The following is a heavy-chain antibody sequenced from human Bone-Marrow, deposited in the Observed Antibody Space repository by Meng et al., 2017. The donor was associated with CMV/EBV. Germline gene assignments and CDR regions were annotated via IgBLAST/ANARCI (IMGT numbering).Heavy chain of an antibody. D-gene: IGHD2-2*01. CDR3: ARGGYIVVVPAGEGYYYYGMDV. V-gene: IGHV1-3*01. CDR2: INAGNGNT. CDR1: YA. Sequence: YAMHWVRQAPGQRLEWMGWINAGNGNTKYSQKFQGRVTITRDTSASTAYMELSSLRSEDTAVYYCARGGYIVVVPAGEGYYYYGMDVWDQGTTVTVSS. J-gene: IGHJ6*02.